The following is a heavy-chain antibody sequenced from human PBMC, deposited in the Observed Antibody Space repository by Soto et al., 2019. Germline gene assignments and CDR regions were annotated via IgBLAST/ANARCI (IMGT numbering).Heavy chain of an antibody. J-gene: IGHJ4*02. D-gene: IGHD3-16*01. Sequence: EVQLVESGGDLVQPGGSLRLSCVASGFALSSFWMTWVRQAPGKGLEWVAKIKGDGSEQNYVDSVRGRFTISRDNAKNSVYLQMNSLRVDDTAVYYCTRNQVKGEYWGQGTLVTVSS. CDR3: TRNQVKGEY. CDR1: GFALSSFW. CDR2: IKGDGSEQ. V-gene: IGHV3-7*01.